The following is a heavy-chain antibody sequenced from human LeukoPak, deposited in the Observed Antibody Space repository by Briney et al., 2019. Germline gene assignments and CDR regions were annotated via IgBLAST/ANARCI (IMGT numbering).Heavy chain of an antibody. Sequence: ASVKVSCKASGYTFTRYEINWVRQATGQGLEWMGWMNPNSGNTGYAQKFQGRVTMTRNTSISTAYMELTSLRSEDTAVYYCARGSGRYSGYDFDYWGQGTLVTVSS. D-gene: IGHD5-12*01. CDR2: MNPNSGNT. CDR1: GYTFTRYE. CDR3: ARGSGRYSGYDFDY. V-gene: IGHV1-8*01. J-gene: IGHJ4*02.